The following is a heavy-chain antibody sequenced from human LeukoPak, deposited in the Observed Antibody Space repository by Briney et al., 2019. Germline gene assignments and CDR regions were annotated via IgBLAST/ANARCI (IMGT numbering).Heavy chain of an antibody. D-gene: IGHD4/OR15-4a*01. Sequence: PGGSLRLSCAASGFTFSSYAMSWVRQAPGKGLEWVSAISGSGGSTYDADSVKGRFTFPRDNSKNTLYLQMNSLRAEDTAVYYCAKLVPLYGPSTSPIDYWGQGTLVTVSS. CDR2: ISGSGGST. CDR3: AKLVPLYGPSTSPIDY. J-gene: IGHJ4*02. CDR1: GFTFSSYA. V-gene: IGHV3-23*01.